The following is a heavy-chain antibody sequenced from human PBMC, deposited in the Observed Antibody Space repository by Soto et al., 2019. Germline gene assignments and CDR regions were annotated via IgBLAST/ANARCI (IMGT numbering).Heavy chain of an antibody. J-gene: IGHJ5*02. CDR1: GYTFTSYG. Sequence: ASVKVSCKASGYTFTSYGISWVRQAPGQGLEWMGWISAYNGNTNYAQKLQGRVTMTTDTSTSTAYMELRSLRSDDTAVYYCASSYCSGGSCYVNWFDPWGQGTLVTVSS. CDR3: ASSYCSGGSCYVNWFDP. V-gene: IGHV1-18*01. D-gene: IGHD2-15*01. CDR2: ISAYNGNT.